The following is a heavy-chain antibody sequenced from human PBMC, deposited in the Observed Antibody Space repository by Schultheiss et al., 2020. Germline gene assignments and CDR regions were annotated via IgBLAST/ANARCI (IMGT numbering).Heavy chain of an antibody. D-gene: IGHD6-13*01. CDR2: IKQDGSEK. CDR1: GFTFSSYW. V-gene: IGHV3-7*01. CDR3: AKNGGAASHPSSSWYDGDY. J-gene: IGHJ4*02. Sequence: GGSLRLSCAASGFTFSSYWMSWVRQAPGKGLEWVANIKQDGSEKYYVDSVKGRFTISRDNSKNTLYLQMNSLRAEDTAVYYCAKNGGAASHPSSSWYDGDYWGQGTLVTVSS.